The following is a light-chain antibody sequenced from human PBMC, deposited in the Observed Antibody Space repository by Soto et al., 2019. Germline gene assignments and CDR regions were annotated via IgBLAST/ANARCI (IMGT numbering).Light chain of an antibody. CDR1: QSVSSSY. CDR2: VAS. Sequence: EIGLTQSPGTLPSSPGEIATLSCRACQSVSSSYLDWYQQKPGQDPRLLIYVASSRASGIPDRFSGGGSGTDFSLTISRLEPEDFAVYYWQQYDSSPPLSFGGGTKVEIK. J-gene: IGKJ4*01. V-gene: IGKV3-20*01. CDR3: QQYDSSPPLS.